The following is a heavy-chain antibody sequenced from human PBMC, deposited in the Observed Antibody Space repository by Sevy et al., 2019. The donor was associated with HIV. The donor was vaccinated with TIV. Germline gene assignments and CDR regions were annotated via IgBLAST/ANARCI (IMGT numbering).Heavy chain of an antibody. CDR2: FVALFRTS. CDR1: GGTFSSYA. J-gene: IGHJ6*02. D-gene: IGHD1-1*01. V-gene: IGHV1-69*13. Sequence: ASVKVSCKASGGTFSSYAINWVRQAPGQGLEWMGGFVALFRTSHYAQKFQGRVTISADESSNKAYMDLSSLTSEDTGVYYCAEWGNWNGRGDVWGQGTTVTVSS. CDR3: AEWGNWNGRGDV.